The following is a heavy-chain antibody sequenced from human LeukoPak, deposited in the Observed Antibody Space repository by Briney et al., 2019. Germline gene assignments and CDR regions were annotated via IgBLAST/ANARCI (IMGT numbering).Heavy chain of an antibody. D-gene: IGHD5-12*01. V-gene: IGHV3-30*18. CDR1: GFTFSSYG. J-gene: IGHJ4*02. Sequence: GGSLRLSCAASGFTFSSYGMHWVRQAPGKGLEWVAVISYDGSNKYYADSVKGRFTISRDNSKNTLYPQMNSLRAEDTAVYYCAKQVATRPYWGQGTLVTVSS. CDR3: AKQVATRPY. CDR2: ISYDGSNK.